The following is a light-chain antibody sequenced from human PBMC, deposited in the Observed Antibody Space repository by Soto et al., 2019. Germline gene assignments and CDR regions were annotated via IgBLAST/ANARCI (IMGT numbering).Light chain of an antibody. Sequence: RGTKNDIGVYDFVSWYQHHPGKAPRLIIYEVVQRPSGVPDRFSGSKSGNTASLTVSGLQAADEADYFCKSYAGSNTYVFGSGTKVTVL. CDR2: EVV. J-gene: IGLJ1*01. V-gene: IGLV2-8*01. CDR1: KNDIGVYDF. CDR3: KSYAGSNTYV.